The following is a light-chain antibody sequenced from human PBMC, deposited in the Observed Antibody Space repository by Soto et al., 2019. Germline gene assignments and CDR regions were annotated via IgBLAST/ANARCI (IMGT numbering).Light chain of an antibody. J-gene: IGLJ1*01. Sequence: QSALAQPPSASGSPGQSVTISCTGTSSDVGGYNYVSWYQQHPGKAPKLMIYEVSKRPSGVSDRFSGSKSGNTASLTVSGLQPEDEADYYCSSYAGSNKSVFGTGTKVTVL. CDR1: SSDVGGYNY. CDR2: EVS. V-gene: IGLV2-8*01. CDR3: SSYAGSNKSV.